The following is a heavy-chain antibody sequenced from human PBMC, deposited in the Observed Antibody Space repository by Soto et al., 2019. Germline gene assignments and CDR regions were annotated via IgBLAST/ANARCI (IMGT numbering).Heavy chain of an antibody. D-gene: IGHD6-19*01. CDR3: ARERLAVAGGGFDY. CDR2: INPNSGGT. J-gene: IGHJ4*02. V-gene: IGHV1-2*04. Sequence: ASVKVSCKASGYTFTGYYMHWVRQAPGQGLEWMGWINPNSGGTNYAQKFQGWVTMTRDTSISTAYMELSRLRSDDTAVYYCARERLAVAGGGFDYWGQGTLVTVSS. CDR1: GYTFTGYY.